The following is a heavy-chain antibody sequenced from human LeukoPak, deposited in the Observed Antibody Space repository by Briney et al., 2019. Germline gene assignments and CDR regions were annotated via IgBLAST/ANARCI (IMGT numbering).Heavy chain of an antibody. CDR3: VSAYGGLLDY. CDR2: ISGSGTTI. Sequence: GGSLRLSCAASGFTFSTYEMNWVRQVPGKGLEWVSYISGSGTTIYYADSVKGRFAISRDNTKNSMYLQMNSLRAEDTAVYYCVSAYGGLLDYWGQGTLVAVSS. CDR1: GFTFSTYE. V-gene: IGHV3-48*03. D-gene: IGHD3-16*01. J-gene: IGHJ4*02.